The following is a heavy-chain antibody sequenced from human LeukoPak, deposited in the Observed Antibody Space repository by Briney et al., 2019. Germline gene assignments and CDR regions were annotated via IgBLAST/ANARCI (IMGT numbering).Heavy chain of an antibody. CDR1: GYSFTRYW. J-gene: IGHJ4*02. CDR2: IYPGDSDT. V-gene: IGHV5-51*01. CDR3: ASQGASGPLDY. Sequence: GESLKISCKGSGYSFTRYWIAWVRQMPGKGLEWMGTIYPGDSDTKYSPSFQGHVIFSADKSISIAYLEWSSLKASDTAMYYCASQGASGPLDYWGQGTLVTVSS.